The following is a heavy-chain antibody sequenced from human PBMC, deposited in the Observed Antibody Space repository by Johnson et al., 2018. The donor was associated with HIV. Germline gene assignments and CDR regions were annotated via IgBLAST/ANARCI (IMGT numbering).Heavy chain of an antibody. D-gene: IGHD4-17*01. V-gene: IGHV3-72*01. CDR2: TRNKANSYTT. CDR1: GFTFSDHY. J-gene: IGHJ3*02. Sequence: VQLVESGGGLVQPGGSLRLSCAASGFTFSDHYMDWVRQAPGKGLEWVGRTRNKANSYTTEYAASVKGRFTISRDDSKNSRYLQMNSLKTEDTAVYYCARVKPQDYGDACVVGAFDIWGQGTMVTVSS. CDR3: ARVKPQDYGDACVVGAFDI.